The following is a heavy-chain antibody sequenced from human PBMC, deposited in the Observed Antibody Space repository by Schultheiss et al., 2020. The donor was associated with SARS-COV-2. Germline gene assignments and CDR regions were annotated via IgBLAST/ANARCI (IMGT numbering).Heavy chain of an antibody. Sequence: SETLSLTCTVSGGSISSGSYYWSWIRQPAGKGLEWIGHINDSGSTNYSPSLKSRVTISVDTSKNQFSLKLTSVTAADAAVYYCARGSGYIGYEYYFDYWGQGTLVTVSS. CDR3: ARGSGYIGYEYYFDY. CDR2: INDSGST. J-gene: IGHJ4*02. D-gene: IGHD5-12*01. CDR1: GGSISSGSYY. V-gene: IGHV4-61*10.